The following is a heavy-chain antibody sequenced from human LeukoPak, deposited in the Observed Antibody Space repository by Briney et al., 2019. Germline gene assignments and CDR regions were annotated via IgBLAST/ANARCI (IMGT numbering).Heavy chain of an antibody. CDR1: GGSFSGYY. D-gene: IGHD4-17*01. Sequence: SETLSLTCAVSGGSFSGYYWSWIRQPPGKGLEWIGEINHSGSTNYNPSLKSRVTISVDTSKNQFSLKLSSVTAADTAVYYCARVIPDLTIYGDYAYFDYWGQGTLVTVSS. CDR3: ARVIPDLTIYGDYAYFDY. V-gene: IGHV4-34*01. CDR2: INHSGST. J-gene: IGHJ4*02.